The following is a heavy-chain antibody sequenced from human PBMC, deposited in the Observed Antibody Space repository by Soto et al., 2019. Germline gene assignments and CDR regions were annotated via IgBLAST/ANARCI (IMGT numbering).Heavy chain of an antibody. V-gene: IGHV3-7*05. D-gene: IGHD3-3*01. Sequence: GGSLRLSCAASGFTFSSYWMSWVRQAPGKGLEWVANIKQDGSEKYYVDSVKGRFTISRDNAKNSLYLQMNSLRAEDTAVYYCARFYLRFLQWFPDAFDIWGQGPIVTVSS. J-gene: IGHJ3*02. CDR3: ARFYLRFLQWFPDAFDI. CDR1: GFTFSSYW. CDR2: IKQDGSEK.